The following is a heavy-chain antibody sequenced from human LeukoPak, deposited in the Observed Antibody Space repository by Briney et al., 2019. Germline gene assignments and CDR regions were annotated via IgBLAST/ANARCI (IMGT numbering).Heavy chain of an antibody. V-gene: IGHV4-61*02. CDR3: ASTSVGSSDWFDP. D-gene: IGHD1-26*01. Sequence: SGTLSLTCTVSGGSISSGSYYWSWIRQPAGKGLEWIGRIYTSGSTNYNPSLKSRVTISVDTSKNQFSLKLSSVTAADTAVYYCASTSVGSSDWFDPWGQGTLVTVSS. CDR1: GGSISSGSYY. CDR2: IYTSGST. J-gene: IGHJ5*02.